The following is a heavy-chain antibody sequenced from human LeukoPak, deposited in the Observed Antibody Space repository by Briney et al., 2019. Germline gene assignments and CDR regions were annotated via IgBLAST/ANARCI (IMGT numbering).Heavy chain of an antibody. D-gene: IGHD5-18*01. J-gene: IGHJ6*02. CDR3: ARGPTRGYSYGPSAPYYYGMDV. CDR2: INPNSGGT. V-gene: IGHV1-2*02. Sequence: GASVKVSCKASGYTFTGYYMHWVRQAPGQGLEWMGWINPNSGGTNYAQKFQGRVTMTRDTSISTAYMELSRLRSDDTAVYYCARGPTRGYSYGPSAPYYYGMDVWGQGTTVTVSS. CDR1: GYTFTGYY.